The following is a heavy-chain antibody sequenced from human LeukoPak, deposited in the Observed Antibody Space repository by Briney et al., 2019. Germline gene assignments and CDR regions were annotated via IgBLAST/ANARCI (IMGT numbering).Heavy chain of an antibody. D-gene: IGHD2-15*01. V-gene: IGHV3-21*01. CDR3: ARVTMVAAASYNWFVP. CDR1: GFSFSTYY. J-gene: IGHJ5*02. Sequence: GGSLRLSCAASGFSFSTYYVNWVRQAPGKGLEWVSCISSSSTYIYYSDSVRGRFAISRDNAKNSLYLQMNSLRAEDTAVYYCARVTMVAAASYNWFVPWGQGTLVTVSS. CDR2: ISSSSTYI.